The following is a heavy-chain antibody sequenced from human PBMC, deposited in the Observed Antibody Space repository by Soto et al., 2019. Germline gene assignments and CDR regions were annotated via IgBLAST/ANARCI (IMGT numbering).Heavy chain of an antibody. Sequence: QVQLQESGPGLVKPSQTLSLTCTVSGGSISSGDYYWSWIRQPPGKGLEWIGYIYYSGSTYYNPSPKSRVTIPVDTPKNQFSLKLSSVTAADTAVYYCARVGGFGATTIDYWGQGTLVTVSS. CDR3: ARVGGFGATTIDY. J-gene: IGHJ4*02. CDR2: IYYSGST. CDR1: GGSISSGDYY. D-gene: IGHD3-10*01. V-gene: IGHV4-30-4*01.